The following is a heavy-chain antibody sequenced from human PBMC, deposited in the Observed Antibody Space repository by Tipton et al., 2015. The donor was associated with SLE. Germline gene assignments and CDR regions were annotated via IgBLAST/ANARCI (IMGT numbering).Heavy chain of an antibody. CDR3: TRGYCRGRSCYEDAHDI. CDR2: IRSNTYGGTT. V-gene: IGHV3-49*04. CDR1: GVSFGNYV. Sequence: SLRLSCTASGVSFGNYVMTWVRQAPGKGLEWLGFIRSNTYGGTTESAASVKGRFTITRDDSKAIAYLQMNSLKIEDTAVYYCTRGYCRGRSCYEDAHDIWGQGTMVTVSS. D-gene: IGHD2-15*01. J-gene: IGHJ3*02.